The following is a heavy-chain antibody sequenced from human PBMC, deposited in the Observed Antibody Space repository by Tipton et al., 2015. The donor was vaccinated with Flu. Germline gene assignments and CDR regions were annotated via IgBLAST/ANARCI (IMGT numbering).Heavy chain of an antibody. V-gene: IGHV4-31*03. J-gene: IGHJ6*02. CDR3: ARRTDTAMAHYYYYGMDV. D-gene: IGHD5-18*01. CDR2: IYYSGST. CDR1: GGSISSGGYY. Sequence: LVKPTQTLSLTCTVSGGSISSGGYYWSWIRQHPGKGLEWIGYIYYSGSTYYNPSLKSRVTISVDTSKNQFSLKLSSVTAADTAVYYCARRTDTAMAHYYYYGMDVWGQGTTVTVSS.